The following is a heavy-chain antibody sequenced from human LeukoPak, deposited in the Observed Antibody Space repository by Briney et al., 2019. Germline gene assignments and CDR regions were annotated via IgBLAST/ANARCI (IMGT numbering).Heavy chain of an antibody. J-gene: IGHJ3*02. Sequence: RPSETLSLTCAVYGGSFSGYYWSWIRQPPGKGLEWIGYIYHSGSTYYNPSLKSRVTISVDRSKNQFSLKLSSVTAADTAVYYCASWAGIAAAGEGAFDIWGQGTMVTVSS. CDR1: GGSFSGYY. V-gene: IGHV4-34*01. CDR2: IYHSGST. CDR3: ASWAGIAAAGEGAFDI. D-gene: IGHD6-13*01.